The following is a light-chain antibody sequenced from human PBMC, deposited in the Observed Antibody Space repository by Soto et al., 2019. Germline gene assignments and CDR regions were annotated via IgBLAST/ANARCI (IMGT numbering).Light chain of an antibody. CDR3: QQYYSAPQT. CDR2: WAS. V-gene: IGKV4-1*01. J-gene: IGKJ1*01. CDR1: QTVLSSSNNKDF. Sequence: DIVMTQSPDSLAVSLGERATINCKSSQTVLSSSNNKDFLAWYQQKPGQPPKLLIYWASTRESGVPDRFSGSGSGTDFTLTISSLQAEDAAVYYCQQYYSAPQTFGQGTKVQIK.